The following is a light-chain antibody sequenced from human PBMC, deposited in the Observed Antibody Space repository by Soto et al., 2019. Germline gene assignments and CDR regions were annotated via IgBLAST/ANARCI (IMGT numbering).Light chain of an antibody. Sequence: AIQLTQSPSSLSASVGHRVTITCRASQGISSALAWYQQKPGKAPKLLIYNASCLESGVPARFSGSGSGTDFTLTIRSLQPVDFATYYCQQSNNYPLTFGGGTKGDIK. V-gene: IGKV1D-13*01. CDR1: QGISSA. J-gene: IGKJ4*01. CDR2: NAS. CDR3: QQSNNYPLT.